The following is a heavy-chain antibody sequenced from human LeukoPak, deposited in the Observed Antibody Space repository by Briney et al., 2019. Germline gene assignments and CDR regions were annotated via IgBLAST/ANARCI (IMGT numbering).Heavy chain of an antibody. Sequence: ASVTVSCKASGYIFTNYYIHWVRQAPGQGLEWMGLINPSGGRTNYAQKFQGRVTMTRDTSISTAYMELSRLRSDDTAVYYCARDLWFGELIFDYWGQGTLVTVSS. CDR2: INPSGGRT. D-gene: IGHD3-10*01. CDR3: ARDLWFGELIFDY. J-gene: IGHJ4*02. V-gene: IGHV1-2*02. CDR1: GYIFTNYY.